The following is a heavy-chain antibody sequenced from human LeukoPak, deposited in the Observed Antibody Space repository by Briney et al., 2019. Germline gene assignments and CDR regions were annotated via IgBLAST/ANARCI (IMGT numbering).Heavy chain of an antibody. D-gene: IGHD2-2*01. V-gene: IGHV1-18*01. Sequence: ASVKVSCKASGYTFTSYGISWVRQAPGQGLEWMGWISAYNGNTNYAQKLQGRVTMTTDTSTSTAYMELRSLRSDDTAVYYCARDTTTYSSSTSCYNWFDPWGQGTLVTVSS. CDR1: GYTFTSYG. CDR3: ARDTTTYSSSTSCYNWFDP. CDR2: ISAYNGNT. J-gene: IGHJ5*02.